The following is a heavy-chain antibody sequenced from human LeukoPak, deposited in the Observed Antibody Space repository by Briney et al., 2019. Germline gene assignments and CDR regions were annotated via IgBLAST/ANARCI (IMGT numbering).Heavy chain of an antibody. D-gene: IGHD2-2*01. CDR1: GDFISSTSSY. CDR2: IYYSGST. Sequence: SETLSLTCTVSGDFISSTSSYWGWIRQPPGKGLEWIGNIYYSGSTFYNPSLKSRVTISVDTSKNQFSLKVTSVTAADTAVYYCARHSNYYYYMDVWGKGSTVTVSS. V-gene: IGHV4-39*01. J-gene: IGHJ6*03. CDR3: ARHSNYYYYMDV.